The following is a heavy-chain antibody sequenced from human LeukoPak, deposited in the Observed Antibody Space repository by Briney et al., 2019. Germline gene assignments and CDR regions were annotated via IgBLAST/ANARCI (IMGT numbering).Heavy chain of an antibody. Sequence: GGSLRLSCAASGFTFSSYWMHWVRQAPGKGLVWVSRINSDGSSTSHADSVKGRFTISRDNAKNTLYLQMNSLRAEDTAVYYCGRVVYSRFGELLYEYGAFDIWGQGTMVTVSS. D-gene: IGHD3-10*01. CDR3: GRVVYSRFGELLYEYGAFDI. V-gene: IGHV3-74*01. CDR2: INSDGSST. CDR1: GFTFSSYW. J-gene: IGHJ3*02.